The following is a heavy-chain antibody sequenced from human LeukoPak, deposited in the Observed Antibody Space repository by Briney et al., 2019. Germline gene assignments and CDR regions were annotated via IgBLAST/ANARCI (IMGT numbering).Heavy chain of an antibody. CDR2: INPSGGST. Sequence: ASVKVSCKASGYTFTSYYMHWVRQAPGQGLEWMGIINPSGGSTSYAQKFQGRVTMTRDMSTSTVYMELSSLRSEDTAVYYCARRGAVAGTFDYWGRGTLVTVSS. CDR3: ARRGAVAGTFDY. J-gene: IGHJ4*02. V-gene: IGHV1-46*01. D-gene: IGHD6-19*01. CDR1: GYTFTSYY.